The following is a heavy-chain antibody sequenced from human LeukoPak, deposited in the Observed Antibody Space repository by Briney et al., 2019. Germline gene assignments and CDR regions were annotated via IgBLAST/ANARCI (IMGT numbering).Heavy chain of an antibody. D-gene: IGHD3-22*01. CDR3: AREGYYDSIGYFDY. CDR2: ISSGGSTI. Sequence: GGTLRLSCAASGLTLGSYEMNWVRQAPGKGLEWVSYISSGGSTIYYADSVKGRFTISRDNAKNSLYLQMNSLRGEDTAVYYCAREGYYDSIGYFDYWGQGTLVTVSS. CDR1: GLTLGSYE. V-gene: IGHV3-48*03. J-gene: IGHJ4*02.